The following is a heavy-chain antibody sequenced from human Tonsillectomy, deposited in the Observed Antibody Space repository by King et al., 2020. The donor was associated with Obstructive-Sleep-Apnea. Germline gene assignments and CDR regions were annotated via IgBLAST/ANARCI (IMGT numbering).Heavy chain of an antibody. CDR2: IYYSGST. CDR3: SRGGGGSGNY. Sequence: VQLQESGPGLVKPSQTLSLTCIVSAGSISSGGYYWSWIRQHPGKGLEWIGYIYYSGSTSYNPSLQGRVTISVDTSKHQFSLEMSSVTAADTAVYYCSRGGGGSGNYWGQGTLVTVSS. CDR1: AGSISSGGYY. V-gene: IGHV4-31*03. J-gene: IGHJ4*02. D-gene: IGHD3-10*01.